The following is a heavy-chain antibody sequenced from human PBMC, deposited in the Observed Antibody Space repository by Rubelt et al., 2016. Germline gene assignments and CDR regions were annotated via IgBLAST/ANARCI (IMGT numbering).Heavy chain of an antibody. CDR2: ISAYNGNT. D-gene: IGHD1-7*01. J-gene: IGHJ4*02. Sequence: QVQLVQSGAEVKKPGASVKVSCKASGYTFTSYGISWVRQAPGQGLEWMGWISAYNGNTNYAQKRQGRVTMTTGTSTSTAYMELRSLGSDDTAGYYCARDLPPFRRYNWNFPLDYWGQGTLVTVSS. V-gene: IGHV1-18*01. CDR3: ARDLPPFRRYNWNFPLDY. CDR1: GYTFTSYG.